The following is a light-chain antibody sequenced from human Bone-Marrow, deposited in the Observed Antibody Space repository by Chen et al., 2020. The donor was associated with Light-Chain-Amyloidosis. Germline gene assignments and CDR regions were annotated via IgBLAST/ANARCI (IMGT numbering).Light chain of an antibody. J-gene: IGLJ2*01. CDR2: RNN. CDR3: SAWDDSLSAVV. V-gene: IGLV1-47*01. Sequence: QSVLTQPPSASGTPGQRVTISCSGTSSNIGSNYIYWYQQFPGTAPKLLIYRNNQRPSGVTARFSGSKSGTSASLSISGLRPEDEADYYCSAWDDSLSAVVFGGGTKLTVL. CDR1: SSNIGSNY.